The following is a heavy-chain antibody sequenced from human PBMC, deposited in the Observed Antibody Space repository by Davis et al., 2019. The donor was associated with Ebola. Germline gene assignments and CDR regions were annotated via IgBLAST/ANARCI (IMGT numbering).Heavy chain of an antibody. CDR1: GGSISSSNYY. D-gene: IGHD6-6*01. Sequence: MPSETLSLTCTVSGGSISSSNYYWGWIRQPPGKGLEWIGSIYYSGSTYYNPSLKSRVTISLDTSKNHFSLKLSSVTAADTAVYYCARQSSSSWGDYWGQGTLVTVSS. CDR3: ARQSSSSWGDY. V-gene: IGHV4-39*01. J-gene: IGHJ4*02. CDR2: IYYSGST.